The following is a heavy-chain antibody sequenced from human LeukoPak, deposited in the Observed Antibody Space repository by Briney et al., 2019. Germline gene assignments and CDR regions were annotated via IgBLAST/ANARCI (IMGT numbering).Heavy chain of an antibody. CDR3: ARDHARSDAFDI. D-gene: IGHD3-3*01. J-gene: IGHJ3*02. CDR1: GFTFSSYS. Sequence: GGSLRLSCAASGFTFSSYSMNWVRQAPGKGLEWVSSISSSSSYIYYADSVMGRFTISRDNAKNSLYLQMNSLRAEDTAVYYCARDHARSDAFDIWGQGTMVTVSS. V-gene: IGHV3-21*01. CDR2: ISSSSSYI.